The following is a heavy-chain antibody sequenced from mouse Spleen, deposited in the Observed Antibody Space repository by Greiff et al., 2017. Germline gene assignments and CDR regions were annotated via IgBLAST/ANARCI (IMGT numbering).Heavy chain of an antibody. CDR1: GYAFTNYL. CDR2: INPGSGGT. D-gene: IGHD1-2*01. Sequence: QVQLQQSGAELVRPGTSVKVSCKASGYAFTNYLIEWVKQRPGQGLEWIGVINPGSGGTNYNEKFKGKATLTADKSSSTAYMQLSSLTSEDSAVYYCARSRGITSGFAYWGQGTLVTVSA. J-gene: IGHJ3*01. CDR3: ARSRGITSGFAY. V-gene: IGHV1-54*01.